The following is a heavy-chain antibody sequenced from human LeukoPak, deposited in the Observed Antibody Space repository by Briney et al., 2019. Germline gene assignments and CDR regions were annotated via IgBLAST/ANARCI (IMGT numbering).Heavy chain of an antibody. CDR2: ISYDGSNK. CDR1: GFTFSSYA. D-gene: IGHD2-15*01. V-gene: IGHV3-30*04. Sequence: GGSLRLSCAASGFTFSSYAMHWVRQAPGKGLEWVAVISYDGSNKYYADSVKGRFTISRDNSKNTLYLQMNSLRAEDTAVYYCARVPRNCSGGSCYSNFPFDYWGQGTLVTVSS. CDR3: ARVPRNCSGGSCYSNFPFDY. J-gene: IGHJ4*02.